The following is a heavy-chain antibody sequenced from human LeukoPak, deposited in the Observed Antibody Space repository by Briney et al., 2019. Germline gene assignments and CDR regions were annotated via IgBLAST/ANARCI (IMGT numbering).Heavy chain of an antibody. CDR2: IIPIFGTA. Sequence: SVKVSCKASGGTFSSYAISWVRQAPGQGLEWMGGIIPIFGTANYAQKFQGRVTITADKSTSTAYMELSSLRSEDTAVYYCARTYYYGSGSYWPTYYYYYMDVWGKGTTVTVSS. CDR1: GGTFSSYA. J-gene: IGHJ6*03. CDR3: ARTYYYGSGSYWPTYYYYYMDV. V-gene: IGHV1-69*06. D-gene: IGHD3-10*01.